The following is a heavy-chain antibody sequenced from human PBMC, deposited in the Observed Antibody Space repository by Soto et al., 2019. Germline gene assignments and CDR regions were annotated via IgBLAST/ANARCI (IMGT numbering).Heavy chain of an antibody. J-gene: IGHJ4*02. CDR2: IIPIFGTA. Sequence: ASVKVSCKASGGTFSSYAISWVRQAPGQGLEWMGGIIPIFGTANYAQKFQGRVTITADESTSTAYMELSSLRSEDTAVYYCARGYDTSAFFDFSGQGTLLTVSS. V-gene: IGHV1-69*13. CDR3: ARGYDTSAFFDF. D-gene: IGHD3-22*01. CDR1: GGTFSSYA.